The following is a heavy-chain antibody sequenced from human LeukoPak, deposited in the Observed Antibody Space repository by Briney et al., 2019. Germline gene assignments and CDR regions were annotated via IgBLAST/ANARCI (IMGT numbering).Heavy chain of an antibody. V-gene: IGHV6-1*01. CDR2: TYYRSKWYN. J-gene: IGHJ6*02. CDR1: GDSVSSNSAA. D-gene: IGHD3-10*01. Sequence: SQTLSLTCAISGDSVSSNSAAWNWIRQSPSRGLEWLGRTYYRSKWYNDYAVSVKSRITINPDTSKNQFSLKLSSVTAADTAVYYCARDSNDITMVRGLPHYYYGMDVWGQGTTVTVSS. CDR3: ARDSNDITMVRGLPHYYYGMDV.